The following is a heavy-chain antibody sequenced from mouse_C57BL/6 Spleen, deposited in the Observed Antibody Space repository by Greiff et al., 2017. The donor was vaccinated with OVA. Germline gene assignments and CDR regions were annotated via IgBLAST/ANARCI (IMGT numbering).Heavy chain of an antibody. V-gene: IGHV1-64*01. Sequence: QVQLQQPGAELVKPGASVKLSCKASGYTFTSYWMHWVKQRPGQGLEWIGMIHPNSGSTNYNEKFKGKATLTVDKSSSTAYMQLSSLTSEDSAVYYCAIPDYYGSVWFAYWGQGTLVTVSA. J-gene: IGHJ3*01. CDR3: AIPDYYGSVWFAY. CDR1: GYTFTSYW. D-gene: IGHD1-1*01. CDR2: IHPNSGST.